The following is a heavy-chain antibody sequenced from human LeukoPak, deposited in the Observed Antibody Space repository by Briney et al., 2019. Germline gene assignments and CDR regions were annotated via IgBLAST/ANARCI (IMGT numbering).Heavy chain of an antibody. D-gene: IGHD3-16*02. Sequence: ASVKVSCKASGGTFSSYAISWVRQAPGQGLEWMGGIIPIFGTANYAQKFQGRVTITADKSTSTAYMELSSLRSEDTAVYYCARAAPGWDYVWGSYRYKGYFDYWGQGTLVTVSS. J-gene: IGHJ4*02. V-gene: IGHV1-69*06. CDR2: IIPIFGTA. CDR3: ARAAPGWDYVWGSYRYKGYFDY. CDR1: GGTFSSYA.